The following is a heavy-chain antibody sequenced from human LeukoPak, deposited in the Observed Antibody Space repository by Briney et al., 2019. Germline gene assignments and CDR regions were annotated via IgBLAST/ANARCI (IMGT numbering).Heavy chain of an antibody. Sequence: PGGSLRLSCAGAGFTFSTYWMSWVRQAPGKGLEWVANIKQDGSEKYYVDSGKGRFTISRDNAKNSLFLQMNSLRVEDTAVYYCATHTALWFGGGDYYYYMDVWGKGTTVTVSS. V-gene: IGHV3-7*01. D-gene: IGHD3-10*01. CDR1: GFTFSTYW. J-gene: IGHJ6*03. CDR2: IKQDGSEK. CDR3: ATHTALWFGGGDYYYYMDV.